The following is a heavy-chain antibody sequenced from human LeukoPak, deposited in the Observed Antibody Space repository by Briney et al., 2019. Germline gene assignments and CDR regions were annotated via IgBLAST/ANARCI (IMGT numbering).Heavy chain of an antibody. J-gene: IGHJ5*02. CDR1: GFAFSDHW. V-gene: IGHV3-7*01. D-gene: IGHD6-6*01. Sequence: GGPLRLSCAASGFAFSDHWMIWVRQAPGKGLEWVANINQDESKKYYVDSVEGRFTISRDNAKNSLYLQMNSLRAEDTAVYYCAISTYSSSPSWGQGTLVTVSS. CDR2: INQDESKK. CDR3: AISTYSSSPS.